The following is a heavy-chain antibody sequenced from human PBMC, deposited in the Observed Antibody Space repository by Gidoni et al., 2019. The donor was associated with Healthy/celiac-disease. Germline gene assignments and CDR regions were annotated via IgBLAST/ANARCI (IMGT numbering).Heavy chain of an antibody. CDR1: GYSFTSYW. D-gene: IGHD3-22*01. CDR2: IDPSDTYT. J-gene: IGHJ2*01. V-gene: IGHV5-10-1*03. CDR3: ARQYYYDSSGYYYREGYFDL. Sequence: VQLVQSGAEVKKPGESLRIPCMGSGYSFTSYWPSWVRQMSGKGLEWMGRIDPSDTYTTYSPSFQGNVTISADKSISTAYLQWSSVKASDTAMYYCARQYYYDSSGYYYREGYFDLWGRGTLVTVSS.